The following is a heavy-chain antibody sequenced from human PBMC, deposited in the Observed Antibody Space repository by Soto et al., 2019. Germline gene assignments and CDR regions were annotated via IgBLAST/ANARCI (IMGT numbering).Heavy chain of an antibody. CDR2: IKQDGSEK. CDR3: ARDQIAAAGQPVNWFDP. Sequence: VQLVESGGGLVQPGGSLRLSCAASGFTFSSYWMSWVRQAPGKGLEWVANIKQDGSEKYYVDSVKGRFTISRDNAKNSLYLQMNSLRAEDTAVYYCARDQIAAAGQPVNWFDPWGQGTLVTVSS. D-gene: IGHD6-13*01. V-gene: IGHV3-7*01. CDR1: GFTFSSYW. J-gene: IGHJ5*02.